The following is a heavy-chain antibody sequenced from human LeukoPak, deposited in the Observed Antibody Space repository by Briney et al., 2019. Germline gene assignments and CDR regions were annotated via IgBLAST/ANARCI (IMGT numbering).Heavy chain of an antibody. CDR2: IYYSGST. V-gene: IGHV4-39*01. Sequence: SETLSLTCAVSGASITSSSYYWAWIRQPPGKGLEWIGSIYYSGSTYYNPSLKSRVTISVDTSKNQFSLKLSSVTAADTAVYYCARRATYNWFDPWGQGTLVTVSS. J-gene: IGHJ5*02. D-gene: IGHD1-26*01. CDR1: GASITSSSYY. CDR3: ARRATYNWFDP.